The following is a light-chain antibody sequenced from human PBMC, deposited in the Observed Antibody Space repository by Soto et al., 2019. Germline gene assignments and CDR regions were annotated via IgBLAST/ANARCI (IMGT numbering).Light chain of an antibody. CDR3: QQYNKWPPTWT. J-gene: IGKJ1*01. V-gene: IGKV3-15*01. CDR2: GAS. CDR1: QSVSSN. Sequence: EIVMTQSPATRSVSPGERATLSCRASQSVSSNLAWYQQKPGQAPRLLIYGASTRATGIPARFSGSGSGTEFTLTISSLQSEDSAVYYCQQYNKWPPTWTFGQGTKVEIK.